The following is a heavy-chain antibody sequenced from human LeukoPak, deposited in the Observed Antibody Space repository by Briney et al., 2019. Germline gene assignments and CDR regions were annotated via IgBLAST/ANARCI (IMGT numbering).Heavy chain of an antibody. J-gene: IGHJ5*02. CDR2: IYTGGST. V-gene: IGHV4-4*07. CDR1: GGSISSYY. D-gene: IGHD6-13*01. CDR3: AREVAAAGTGWFDP. Sequence: SETLSLTCTVSGGSISSYYWSWIRQPAGKGLEWIGRIYTGGSTNYNPSLKSRVTMSVDTSKNQFSLKLSSVTAADTAVYYCAREVAAAGTGWFDPWGQGTLVTVSS.